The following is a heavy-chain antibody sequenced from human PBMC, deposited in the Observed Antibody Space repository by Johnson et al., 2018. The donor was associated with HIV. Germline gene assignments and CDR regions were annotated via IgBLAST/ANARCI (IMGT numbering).Heavy chain of an antibody. J-gene: IGHJ3*02. CDR3: AREGGLTGAFDI. CDR1: GFTFSSYA. Sequence: QVPLVESGGGVVQPGRSLRLSCAASGFTFSSYAMHWVRQAPAKGLQWVAVISYDGSDKDYADSVKGRFTISRDNSKNTLYLQMNSLRAEDTAVYYCAREGGLTGAFDIWGQGTMVTVSS. V-gene: IGHV3-30*04. CDR2: ISYDGSDK. D-gene: IGHD3-16*01.